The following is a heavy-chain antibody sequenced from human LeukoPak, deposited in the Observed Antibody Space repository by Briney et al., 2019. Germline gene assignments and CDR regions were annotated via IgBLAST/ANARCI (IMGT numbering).Heavy chain of an antibody. Sequence: GASVKVSCKASGYTFTSYGISWVRQAPGQGLEWMGWISAYNGNTNYAQKLQGRVTMTTDTSTSTAYMELRSLRSDDTAVYYCARDTPHYYYSNDDLPGGYWGQGTLVTVSS. V-gene: IGHV1-18*01. CDR2: ISAYNGNT. J-gene: IGHJ4*02. CDR3: ARDTPHYYYSNDDLPGGY. CDR1: GYTFTSYG. D-gene: IGHD3-10*01.